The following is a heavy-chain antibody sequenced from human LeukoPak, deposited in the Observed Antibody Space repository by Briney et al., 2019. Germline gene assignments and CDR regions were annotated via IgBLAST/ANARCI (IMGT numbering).Heavy chain of an antibody. J-gene: IGHJ4*02. V-gene: IGHV4-39*07. Sequence: PSETLSLTCTVSGGSISSSSYYWGWIRQPPRKGLEWIGSIYYSGSTYYNPSLKSRVTISVDTSKNQFSLRLSSVTAADTAVYYCARVTGYMTEDYFDYWGQGTLITVSS. CDR2: IYYSGST. D-gene: IGHD6-13*01. CDR3: ARVTGYMTEDYFDY. CDR1: GGSISSSSYY.